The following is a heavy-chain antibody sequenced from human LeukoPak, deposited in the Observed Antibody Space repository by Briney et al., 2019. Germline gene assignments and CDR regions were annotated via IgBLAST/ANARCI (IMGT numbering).Heavy chain of an antibody. D-gene: IGHD3-3*01. J-gene: IGHJ6*02. V-gene: IGHV1-18*04. Sequence: GASVKVSCKASGYTFTSYYMHWVRQAPGQGLEWMGWISAYNGNTNYAQKLQGRVTMTTDTSTSTAYMELRSLRSDDTAVYYCARYYDFWSGYYHGMDVWGQGTTVTVSS. CDR1: GYTFTSYY. CDR3: ARYYDFWSGYYHGMDV. CDR2: ISAYNGNT.